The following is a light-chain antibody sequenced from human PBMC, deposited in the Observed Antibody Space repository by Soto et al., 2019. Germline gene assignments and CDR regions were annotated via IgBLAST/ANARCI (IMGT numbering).Light chain of an antibody. CDR1: QSVSSTY. CDR2: GAS. CDR3: EQYDSSPYT. V-gene: IGKV3-20*01. J-gene: IGKJ2*01. Sequence: EIVLTQSPGTLSLSPGERATLSCRASQSVSSTYLAWYQHKPGQAPRLLIYGASSRETGIPDTFSGSGSGTDFSLTISRLEPEDFSVYYCEQYDSSPYTFGQGTKLDIK.